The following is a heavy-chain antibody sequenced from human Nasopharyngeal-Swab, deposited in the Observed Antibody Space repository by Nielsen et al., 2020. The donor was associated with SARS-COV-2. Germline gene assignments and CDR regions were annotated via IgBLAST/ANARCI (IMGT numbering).Heavy chain of an antibody. CDR3: ARGLSGVVPSPFLGLGPYFYYYYMDV. V-gene: IGHV4-34*01. CDR1: RVSITSQY. D-gene: IGHD3-16*01. Sequence: SETLSLTCTVSRVSITSQYWSWIRQPPGKGLEWIGEISHGGNTKYNPSLKSRVTVGVDTSKNQFSLKLSSVTAADTAVYYCARGLSGVVPSPFLGLGPYFYYYYMDVWGKGTTVTVSS. CDR2: ISHGGNT. J-gene: IGHJ6*03.